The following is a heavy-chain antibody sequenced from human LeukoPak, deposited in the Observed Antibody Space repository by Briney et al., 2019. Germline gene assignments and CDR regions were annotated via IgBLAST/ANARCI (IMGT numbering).Heavy chain of an antibody. J-gene: IGHJ4*02. CDR3: ARGGVVPAAPDY. CDR2: IWYDGSNK. D-gene: IGHD2-2*01. Sequence: GGSLRLSCAASGFTFSSYGMHWVRQAPGKGLEWVAVIWYDGSNKYYADSVKGRFTISRDNSKNTLYLQMNSLRAEDTAVYYCARGGVVPAAPDYWGQGTLVTVSS. V-gene: IGHV3-33*01. CDR1: GFTFSSYG.